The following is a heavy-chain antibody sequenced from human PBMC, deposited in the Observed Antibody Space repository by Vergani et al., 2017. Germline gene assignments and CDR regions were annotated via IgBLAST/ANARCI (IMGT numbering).Heavy chain of an antibody. Sequence: EVQLLQSGGGVIQPGGSVRLSCAASGFTFSACPMTWVRQAPGKGLEWVSAISARYPSTYYADSVKGRFTISRDNSKNMLYLQMNSLRADDTAVYYCARLSXDTTPYLQGGYDCWGQGTLVSVSS. J-gene: IGHJ4*02. D-gene: IGHD2-15*01. CDR1: GFTFSACP. V-gene: IGHV3-23*01. CDR2: ISARYPST. CDR3: ARLSXDTTPYLQGGYDC.